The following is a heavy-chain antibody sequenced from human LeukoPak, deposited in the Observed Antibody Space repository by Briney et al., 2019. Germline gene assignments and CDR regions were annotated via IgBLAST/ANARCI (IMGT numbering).Heavy chain of an antibody. D-gene: IGHD5-18*01. CDR3: ARGGNSYGIYYFDY. J-gene: IGHJ4*02. CDR2: IYYSGST. CDR1: GGSISSYY. Sequence: SKTLSLTCTVSGGSISSYYWSWIRQPPGKGLEWIGYIYYSGSTNYNPSLKSRVTISVDTSKNQFSLKLSSVTAADTAVYYCARGGNSYGIYYFDYWGQGTLVTVSP. V-gene: IGHV4-59*01.